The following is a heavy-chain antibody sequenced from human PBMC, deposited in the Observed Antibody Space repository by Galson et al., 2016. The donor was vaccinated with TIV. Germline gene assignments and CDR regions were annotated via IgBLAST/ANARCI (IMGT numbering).Heavy chain of an antibody. Sequence: DYYMTWIRQAPGQGLEWLSYISYSGSPKYDADSMKGRLTISRDIAKNSIYLDMSGLRAEDTAVYYCARYSGQYYAMDVWGQGTTVTVSS. J-gene: IGHJ6*02. D-gene: IGHD1-26*01. CDR2: ISYSGSPK. CDR3: ARYSGQYYAMDV. V-gene: IGHV3-11*01. CDR1: DYY.